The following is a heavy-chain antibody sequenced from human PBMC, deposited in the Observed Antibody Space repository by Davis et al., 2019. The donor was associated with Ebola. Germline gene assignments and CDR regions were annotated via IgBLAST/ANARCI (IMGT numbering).Heavy chain of an antibody. D-gene: IGHD5-12*01. CDR2: ISHDGSNR. CDR1: KFTFWDYS. V-gene: IGHV3-30*07. Sequence: GGPLRLSCVPPKFTFWDYSINWIRQAPGNGLEWMSIISHDGSNRFYADSVKGRFTISRDSSKNTLFLRMNSLRAEDTAVYYCASSLVADHWGQGTLVTVSS. CDR3: ASSLVADH. J-gene: IGHJ4*02.